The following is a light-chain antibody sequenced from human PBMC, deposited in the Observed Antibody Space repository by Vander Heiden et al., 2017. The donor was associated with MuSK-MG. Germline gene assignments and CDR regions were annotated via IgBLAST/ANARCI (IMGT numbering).Light chain of an antibody. CDR3: KQDNTFDT. V-gene: IGKV1-5*03. Sequence: DIQMTQSPSTLSASVGDRVTITCRASQSISSWLAWYQQKPGKAPKLLISKASSLESGVPSRFSGSGSGTEFTLTISSLQPDDFATYYCKQDNTFDTFGQGTKLDIK. CDR2: KAS. CDR1: QSISSW. J-gene: IGKJ2*01.